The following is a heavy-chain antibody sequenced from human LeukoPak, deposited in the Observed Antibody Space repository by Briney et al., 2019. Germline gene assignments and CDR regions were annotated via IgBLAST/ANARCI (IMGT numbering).Heavy chain of an antibody. CDR2: ISGSGDST. D-gene: IGHD2-2*03. Sequence: AGGSLRLSCAASGFTFSSYSMTWVRQAPGKGLEWVSTISGSGDSTYYADSVKGRFTISRDNSKNTLYLQMNSLRAEDTAVYYCAKDGYCSSTSCAGYFDYWGQGTLVTVSS. CDR1: GFTFSSYS. CDR3: AKDGYCSSTSCAGYFDY. J-gene: IGHJ4*02. V-gene: IGHV3-23*01.